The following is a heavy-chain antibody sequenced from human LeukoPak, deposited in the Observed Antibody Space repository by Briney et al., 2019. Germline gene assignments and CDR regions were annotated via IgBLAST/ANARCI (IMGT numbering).Heavy chain of an antibody. Sequence: GGSLRLSCAGSGFSFSNYWMSWVRQAPGKGLEWVGNIKPDGSEKFYVDSVKGRFTISRDNAKNSLYLQMNSLRAEDTAVYYCARDCSGGRWGYWGQGTLVTVS. CDR1: GFSFSNYW. CDR2: IKPDGSEK. D-gene: IGHD2-15*01. V-gene: IGHV3-7*01. CDR3: ARDCSGGRWGY. J-gene: IGHJ4*02.